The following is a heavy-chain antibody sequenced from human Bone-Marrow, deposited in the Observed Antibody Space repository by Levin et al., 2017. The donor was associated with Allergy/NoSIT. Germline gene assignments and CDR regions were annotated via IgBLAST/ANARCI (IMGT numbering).Heavy chain of an antibody. J-gene: IGHJ2*01. D-gene: IGHD3-10*01. CDR3: AKDGGVDYYRSGRWYFDL. CDR2: IRGSGGST. CDR1: GFTFSNYA. V-gene: IGHV3-23*01. Sequence: GGSLRLSCAASGFTFSNYAMSWVRQAPGKGLEWVSSIRGSGGSTYYADSVKGRFTLSRDNSKNTLYLQMNSLRAEDTAVYYCAKDGGVDYYRSGRWYFDLWGRGTLVTVSS.